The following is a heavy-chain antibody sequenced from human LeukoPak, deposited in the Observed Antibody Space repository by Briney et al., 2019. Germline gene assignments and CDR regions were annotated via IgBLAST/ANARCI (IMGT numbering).Heavy chain of an antibody. CDR3: ARGPSHYFGAGSAPKDFDY. CDR2: ISAYNGNR. Sequence: ASVKVSCKASDSTFSSYGIHWVRQAPAQGHERMGCISAYNGNRDYALKFQGRVTMATDTSTNTAQMELRSLRSDDTAVYYCARGPSHYFGAGSAPKDFDYWGQGTLVIVSS. V-gene: IGHV1-18*01. CDR1: DSTFSSYG. D-gene: IGHD3-10*01. J-gene: IGHJ4*02.